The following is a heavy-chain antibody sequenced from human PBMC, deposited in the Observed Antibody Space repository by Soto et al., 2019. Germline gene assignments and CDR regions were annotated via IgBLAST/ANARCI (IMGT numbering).Heavy chain of an antibody. CDR1: GGPIFSHL. V-gene: IGHV4-59*11. CDR2: VSHSGST. D-gene: IGHD3-16*01. CDR3: AREGPLSGDAFDI. J-gene: IGHJ3*02. Sequence: SETLSLTCTVSGGPIFSHLWSWIRQPPGKGLEWIGYVSHSGSTTHNPSLKSRVTISLDTSQNQVSLQLRSVTAADTAVYYCAREGPLSGDAFDIWGRGTKVTVSS.